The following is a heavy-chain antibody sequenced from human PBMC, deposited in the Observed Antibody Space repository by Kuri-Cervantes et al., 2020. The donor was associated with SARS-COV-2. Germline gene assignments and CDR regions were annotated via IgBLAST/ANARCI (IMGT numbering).Heavy chain of an antibody. CDR2: IRYDGSNK. CDR1: GFTFSSYG. Sequence: GGSLRLSCAASGFTFSSYGMHWVRQAPGKGLEWVAFIRYDGSNKYYADSVKGRFTISADKSISTAYLQWSSLKASDTAMYYCARGGVHDAFDIWGQGTMVTVSS. V-gene: IGHV3-30*02. CDR3: ARGGVHDAFDI. J-gene: IGHJ3*02. D-gene: IGHD3-16*01.